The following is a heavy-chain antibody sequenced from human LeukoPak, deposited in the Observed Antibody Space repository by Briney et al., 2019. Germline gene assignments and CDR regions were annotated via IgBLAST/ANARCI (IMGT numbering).Heavy chain of an antibody. V-gene: IGHV3-48*04. CDR1: GFAFNTYS. Sequence: GGSLTLTCAVSGFAFNTYSIDWVRQAPGKGLEWFSYISSSSSNIYYADSVMGRFTISRDNANNLVFLQMNSLRAEDTAVYYCARVGRSGYSLDYWGQGTLVTVSS. J-gene: IGHJ4*02. CDR2: ISSSSSNI. D-gene: IGHD3-3*01. CDR3: ARVGRSGYSLDY.